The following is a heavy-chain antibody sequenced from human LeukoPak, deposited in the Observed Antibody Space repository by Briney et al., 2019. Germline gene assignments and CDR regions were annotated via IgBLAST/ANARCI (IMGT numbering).Heavy chain of an antibody. D-gene: IGHD3-10*01. V-gene: IGHV4-59*01. CDR1: GGSISSYY. Sequence: PSETLSLTCTVSGGSISSYYWSWIRQPPGKGLEWIGYIYYSGSTNYNPSLKSRVTISVDTSKNQFSLKLSSVTAADTAVYYCARHMAQDYYGSGSYGGDAFDIWGQGTMVTVSS. CDR3: ARHMAQDYYGSGSYGGDAFDI. J-gene: IGHJ3*02. CDR2: IYYSGST.